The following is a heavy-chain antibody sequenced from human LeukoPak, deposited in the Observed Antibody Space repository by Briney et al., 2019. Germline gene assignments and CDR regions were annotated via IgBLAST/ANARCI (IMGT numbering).Heavy chain of an antibody. CDR2: IRSNGNDK. D-gene: IGHD3-22*01. Sequence: GGSLRLSCAASGFTFNTYGLHWVRQAPGKGLERVALIRSNGNDKYYTDSVKGRFTISRDNSKNTLDLQMNSLRAEDTAVYYCAKVPYYDSSGYPVDYWGQGTLVTVSS. CDR3: AKVPYYDSSGYPVDY. J-gene: IGHJ4*02. V-gene: IGHV3-30*02. CDR1: GFTFNTYG.